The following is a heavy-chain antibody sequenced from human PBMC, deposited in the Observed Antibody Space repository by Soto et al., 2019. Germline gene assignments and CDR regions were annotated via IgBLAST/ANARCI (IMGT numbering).Heavy chain of an antibody. D-gene: IGHD3-22*01. V-gene: IGHV4-59*01. CDR3: ALRSMAVVPEY. CDR1: GDSISSYY. J-gene: IGHJ4*02. CDR2: LYYGRSA. Sequence: QVQLQESGPGLVKPSETLSLTCAVSGDSISSYYCMWIRQPPGKGLESIGCLYYGRSANYNPSLQSRVTLSVDTSTNQCSLTLSSMTAADTAVYYCALRSMAVVPEYWGQGTLVTVSS.